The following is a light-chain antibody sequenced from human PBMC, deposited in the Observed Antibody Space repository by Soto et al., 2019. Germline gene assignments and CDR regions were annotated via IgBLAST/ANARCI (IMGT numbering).Light chain of an antibody. CDR1: QSLRSY. CDR2: GAS. V-gene: IGKV3-15*01. J-gene: IGKJ1*01. Sequence: VVLTQSPATLSMSAGETTTRACGASQSLRSYLAWYQQKPGQAPRLLIHGASTRAPGIPARFSGSGSGTDFTLTISSLQSEDFAVYYCHQYDHWPQTFGQGTKVDI. CDR3: HQYDHWPQT.